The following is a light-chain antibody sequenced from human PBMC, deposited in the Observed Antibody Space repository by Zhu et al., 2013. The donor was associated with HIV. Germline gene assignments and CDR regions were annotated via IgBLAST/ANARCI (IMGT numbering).Light chain of an antibody. V-gene: IGLV3-21*01. CDR2: DDT. CDR3: QAWDSSTAV. Sequence: SYVLTQPASVSVAPGQTARIPCGGKNIETKSVHWYQQKPGQAPLLLIFDDTDRPSGIPERFSGSNSGNTATLTISGTQAMDEADYYCQAWDSSTAVFGGGTKLTVL. J-gene: IGLJ2*01. CDR1: NIETKS.